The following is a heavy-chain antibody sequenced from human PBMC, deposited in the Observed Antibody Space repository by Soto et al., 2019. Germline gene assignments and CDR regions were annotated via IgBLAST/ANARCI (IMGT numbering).Heavy chain of an antibody. D-gene: IGHD1-1*01. CDR2: ISHDGTNK. CDR1: GFTFSAYG. V-gene: IGHV3-30*03. J-gene: IGHJ4*02. Sequence: GGSLRLSCEVSGFTFSAYGMHWVRQAPGKGLEWVAAISHDGTNKNYGDSVKGRFTTSRDNSKKTLYLQMNSLRPEDTALYYCAREGSPGTNDCWGQGTLVTVAS. CDR3: AREGSPGTNDC.